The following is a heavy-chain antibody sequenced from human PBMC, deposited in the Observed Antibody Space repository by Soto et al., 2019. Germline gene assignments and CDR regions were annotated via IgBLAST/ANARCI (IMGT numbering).Heavy chain of an antibody. CDR1: GFTFSDHY. V-gene: IGHV3-72*01. Sequence: GGSLRLSCAVSGFTFSDHYMDWVRQAPGKGLEWVGRSRNKDHTYSTEYAASVKGRFTISRDDSENSLRLHMNSLKTEDTAVYYCARGHRGFDYWGQGTLVTVSS. CDR2: SRNKDHTYST. J-gene: IGHJ4*02. CDR3: ARGHRGFDY. D-gene: IGHD3-10*01.